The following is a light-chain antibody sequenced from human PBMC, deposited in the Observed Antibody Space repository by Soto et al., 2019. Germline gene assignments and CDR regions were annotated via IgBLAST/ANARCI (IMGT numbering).Light chain of an antibody. CDR2: DAS. CDR3: QQYNGYPWP. CDR1: QSISSW. V-gene: IGKV1-5*01. Sequence: DIQMTQSPSTLSASVGDRVTITCRASQSISSWLAWYQQKPGKAPKLLIYDASSLESGVPSRFSGSGSGTEFTLTLSSLQPDDVATYYCQQYNGYPWPLRQGTKVEIK. J-gene: IGKJ1*01.